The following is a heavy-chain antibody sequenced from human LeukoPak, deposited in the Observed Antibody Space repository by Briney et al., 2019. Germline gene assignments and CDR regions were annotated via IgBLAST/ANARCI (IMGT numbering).Heavy chain of an antibody. J-gene: IGHJ4*02. CDR2: IKQDGSEK. Sequence: GGSLRLSCSASGFTFSSYWVSWARHAPGKGMEWVANIKQDGSEKYYVDSAKGRYTISRANAKNSLYLQLSSLRAQVSAVFYCAKAPASPSDSSTWNRDCFDYCGQGTLVSVSS. CDR3: AKAPASPSDSSTWNRDCFDY. D-gene: IGHD6-13*01. CDR1: GFTFSSYW. V-gene: IGHV3-7*01.